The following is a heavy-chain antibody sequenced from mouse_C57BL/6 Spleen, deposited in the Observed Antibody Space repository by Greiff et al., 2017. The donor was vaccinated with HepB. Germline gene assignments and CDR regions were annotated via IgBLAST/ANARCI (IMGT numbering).Heavy chain of an antibody. J-gene: IGHJ4*01. V-gene: IGHV7-3*01. Sequence: EVQLVESGGGLVQPGGSLSLSCAASGFTFTDYYMSWVRQPPGKALEWLGFIRNKANGYTTEYSAFVKGRFTISRDNSQSILYLQMNALRAEDIATYYCAASSYYYAMDYWGQGTSVTVSS. CDR2: IRNKANGYTT. CDR3: AASSYYYAMDY. CDR1: GFTFTDYY.